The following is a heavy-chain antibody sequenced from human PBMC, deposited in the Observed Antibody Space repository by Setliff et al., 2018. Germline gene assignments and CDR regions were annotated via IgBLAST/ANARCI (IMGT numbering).Heavy chain of an antibody. J-gene: IGHJ6*02. CDR1: GGTFSSYA. Sequence: GASVKVSCKASGGTFSSYAISWVRQAPGQGLEWMGGIIPIFGTANYAQKFQGRVTITADKSTSTAYMELSSLRSEDTAVYYCARERRGDSGSYYNNYYYGMDVWGQGTTVTAP. V-gene: IGHV1-69*06. CDR2: IIPIFGTA. CDR3: ARERRGDSGSYYNNYYYGMDV. D-gene: IGHD1-26*01.